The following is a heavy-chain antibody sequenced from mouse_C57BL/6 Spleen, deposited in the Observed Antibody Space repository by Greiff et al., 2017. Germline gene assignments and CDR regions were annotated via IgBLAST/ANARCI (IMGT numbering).Heavy chain of an antibody. CDR1: GFTFSDYG. CDR2: ISSGSSTI. V-gene: IGHV5-17*01. Sequence: EVKLMESGGGLVKPGGSLTLSCAASGFTFSDYGMHWVRQAPEKGLEWVAYISSGSSTIYYADTVKGRFPISRDNAKNTLLLQMTSLRSEDTAMYYCARPTIITTVVPFAYWGQGTLVTVSA. J-gene: IGHJ3*01. D-gene: IGHD1-1*01. CDR3: ARPTIITTVVPFAY.